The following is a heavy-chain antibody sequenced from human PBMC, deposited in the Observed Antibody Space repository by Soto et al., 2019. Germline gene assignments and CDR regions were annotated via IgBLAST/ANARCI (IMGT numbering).Heavy chain of an antibody. V-gene: IGHV1-18*01. Sequence: VASVKVSCKASGYTFTSYGVSWVRQAPGQGLEWMGWISAYNGNTKYAQKLQGRVTMTTDTSTNTAYMDLRSLRSDDTVVYYCARHSPTLYYWGKRTLVTVSS. CDR2: ISAYNGNT. CDR3: ARHSPTLYY. J-gene: IGHJ4*02. CDR1: GYTFTSYG.